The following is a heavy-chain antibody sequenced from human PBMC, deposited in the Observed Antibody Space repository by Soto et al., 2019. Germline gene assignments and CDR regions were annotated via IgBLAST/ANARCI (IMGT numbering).Heavy chain of an antibody. D-gene: IGHD3-3*01. V-gene: IGHV1-46*01. CDR2: INPSGGST. CDR1: GYTFTSYY. CDR3: ASVLRFLEWSSYYYYGMDV. J-gene: IGHJ6*02. Sequence: ASVKVSCKASGYTFTSYYMHWVRQAPGQGLEWMGIINPSGGSTSYAQKFQGRVTMTRDTSTSTVYMELSSLRFEDTAVYYCASVLRFLEWSSYYYYGMDVWGQGTTVTVSS.